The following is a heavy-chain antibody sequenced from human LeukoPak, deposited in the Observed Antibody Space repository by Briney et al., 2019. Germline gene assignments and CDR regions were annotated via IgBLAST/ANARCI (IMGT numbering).Heavy chain of an antibody. CDR3: ARDFGIAARHTYYYYMDV. CDR1: GGSISSYY. V-gene: IGHV4-4*07. Sequence: SETLSLTCTVSGGSISSYYRSWIRQPAGKGLEWIGRIYTSGSTNYNPSLKSRVTMSVDTSKNQFSLKLSSVTAADTAVYYCARDFGIAARHTYYYYMDVWGKGTTVTVSS. CDR2: IYTSGST. J-gene: IGHJ6*03. D-gene: IGHD6-6*01.